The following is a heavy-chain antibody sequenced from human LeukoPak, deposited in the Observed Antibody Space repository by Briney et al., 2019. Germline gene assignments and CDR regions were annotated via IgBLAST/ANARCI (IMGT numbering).Heavy chain of an antibody. CDR3: ARVQDEDAFDI. Sequence: GASVKVSCKVSGYTLTELSMHWVRQAPGKGLEWMGGFDPEDGETIYAQKFQGRVTITADESTSTAYMELSSLRSEDTAVYYCARVQDEDAFDIWGQGTMVTVSS. J-gene: IGHJ3*02. CDR1: GYTLTELS. CDR2: FDPEDGET. V-gene: IGHV1-24*01.